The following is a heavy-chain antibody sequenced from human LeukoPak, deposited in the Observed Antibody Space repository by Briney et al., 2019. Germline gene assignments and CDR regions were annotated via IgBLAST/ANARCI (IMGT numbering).Heavy chain of an antibody. J-gene: IGHJ6*03. V-gene: IGHV3-53*01. Sequence: GGSLRLSCVASGFTVSSNYMSWVRQAPGKGLEWVSFIYSGGSTYYADSVKGRFTISRDNSKNTLYLQMNSLRAEDTAVYYCASGSGSYRTPYYYVDVWGTGTTVTVSS. CDR2: IYSGGST. CDR3: ASGSGSYRTPYYYVDV. D-gene: IGHD3-10*01. CDR1: GFTVSSNY.